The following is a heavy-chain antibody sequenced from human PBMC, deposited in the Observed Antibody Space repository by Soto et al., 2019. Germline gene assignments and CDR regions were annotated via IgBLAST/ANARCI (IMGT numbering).Heavy chain of an antibody. V-gene: IGHV3-9*01. Sequence: EVQLVESGGGLVQPGRSLRLSCAASGFTFDDYAMHWVRQAPGKGLEWVSGISWNSGSIGYADSVKGRFTISRDNAKDPLYLQMNSPGAEDTALYYCAKGLYSSSWYWPAQHWGQGTLVTVSS. CDR2: ISWNSGSI. CDR3: AKGLYSSSWYWPAQH. J-gene: IGHJ1*01. CDR1: GFTFDDYA. D-gene: IGHD6-13*01.